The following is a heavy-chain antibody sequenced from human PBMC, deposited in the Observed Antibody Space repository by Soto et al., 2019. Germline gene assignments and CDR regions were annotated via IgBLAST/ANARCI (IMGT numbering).Heavy chain of an antibody. CDR3: ARNGLLFGQDNYYYYYYMDV. Sequence: GSLRLSCAASGFTFSNYGMHWVRQAPGKGLEWVAFIWYDGSNKYYADSVKGRFSISRDNSKNTLYLQMNSLRAEDTAVYYCARNGLLFGQDNYYYYYYMDVWGKGTTVTVSS. CDR2: IWYDGSNK. V-gene: IGHV3-33*01. D-gene: IGHD3-16*01. J-gene: IGHJ6*03. CDR1: GFTFSNYG.